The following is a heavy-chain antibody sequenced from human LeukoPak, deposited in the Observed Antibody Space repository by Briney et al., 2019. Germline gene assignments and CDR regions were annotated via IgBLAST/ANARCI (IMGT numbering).Heavy chain of an antibody. D-gene: IGHD3-16*01. V-gene: IGHV4-59*01. J-gene: IGHJ3*02. CDR1: GGSISSYY. CDR3: ARAPIMITFGGVTDAFDI. Sequence: SETLSLTCTVSGGSISSYYWSWIRQPPGKGLEWIGYIYYSGSTNYNPSLKSRVTISVDTSKNQFSLKLSSVTAADTAVYYCARAPIMITFGGVTDAFDIWGQGTMVTVSS. CDR2: IYYSGST.